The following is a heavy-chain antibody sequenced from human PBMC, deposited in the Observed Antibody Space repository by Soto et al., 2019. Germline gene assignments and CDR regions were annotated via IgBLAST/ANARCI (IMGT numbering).Heavy chain of an antibody. CDR3: ARRLGRDSTYYYYYYGMDV. Sequence: QVQLVQSGAEVKKPGASVKVSCKASGYTFTSYAMHWVRQAPGQRLEWMGWINAGNGNTKYSQKFQGRVTITRHTSASTAYMELSSLRSEDTAVYYCARRLGRDSTYYYYYYGMDVWGQGTTVTVSS. D-gene: IGHD2-21*02. V-gene: IGHV1-3*01. CDR1: GYTFTSYA. J-gene: IGHJ6*02. CDR2: INAGNGNT.